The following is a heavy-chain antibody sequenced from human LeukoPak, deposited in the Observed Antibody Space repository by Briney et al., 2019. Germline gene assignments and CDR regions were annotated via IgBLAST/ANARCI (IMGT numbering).Heavy chain of an antibody. Sequence: ASETLSLTCTVSGGSISSYYWSWIRQPPGKGLEWIGYIYYSGSTNYNPSLKSRVTISVDTSKNQFSLKLSSVTAADTAVYYCARHRSPSIPGLLWFGERYYFDYWGQGTLVTVSS. V-gene: IGHV4-59*08. CDR3: ARHRSPSIPGLLWFGERYYFDY. CDR1: GGSISSYY. D-gene: IGHD3-10*01. J-gene: IGHJ4*02. CDR2: IYYSGST.